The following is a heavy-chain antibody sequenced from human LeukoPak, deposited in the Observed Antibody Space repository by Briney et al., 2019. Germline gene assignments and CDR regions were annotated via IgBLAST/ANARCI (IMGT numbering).Heavy chain of an antibody. J-gene: IGHJ4*02. Sequence: ASVKVSCKASGYTFTSYGISWVRQAPGQGLEWMRWISAYNGNTNYAQKLQGRVTITTDTSTSTAYMELRSLRSDDTAVYYCARDRAWFGELPSQLWGQGTLVTVSS. V-gene: IGHV1-18*04. CDR3: ARDRAWFGELPSQL. CDR2: ISAYNGNT. D-gene: IGHD3-10*01. CDR1: GYTFTSYG.